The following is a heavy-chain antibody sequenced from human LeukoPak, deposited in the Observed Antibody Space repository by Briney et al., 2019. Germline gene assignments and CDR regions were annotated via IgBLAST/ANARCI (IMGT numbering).Heavy chain of an antibody. CDR2: ISSSGSGGNT. Sequence: GGSLRLSCAASGVTLSSYAMSWARQAPGKGLEWVSGISSSGSGGNTCYADSVKGRFTISRDSSKNTLFLHMNTLRAEDTAIYYCAKDRTVGASYWYLDLWGRGTLVTVSS. CDR1: GVTLSSYA. CDR3: AKDRTVGASYWYLDL. D-gene: IGHD1-26*01. V-gene: IGHV3-23*01. J-gene: IGHJ2*01.